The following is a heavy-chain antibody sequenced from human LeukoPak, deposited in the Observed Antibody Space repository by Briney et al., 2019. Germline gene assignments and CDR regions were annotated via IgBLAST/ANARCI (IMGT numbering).Heavy chain of an antibody. CDR3: AKADIVATPDAFDI. V-gene: IGHV3-30*02. J-gene: IGHJ3*02. CDR2: IRFDAINK. CDR1: GLIFSSFG. Sequence: GGSLRLSCAASGLIFSSFGIHWVRQAPGKGLEWVAFIRFDAINKYYKDSVKGRFTISRDNSKNTLYLQMNSLRAEDTAVYYCAKADIVATPDAFDIWGQGTKVTVSS. D-gene: IGHD5-12*01.